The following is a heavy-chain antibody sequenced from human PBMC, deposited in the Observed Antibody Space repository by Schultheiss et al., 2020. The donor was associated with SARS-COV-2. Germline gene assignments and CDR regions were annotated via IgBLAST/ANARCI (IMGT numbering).Heavy chain of an antibody. V-gene: IGHV3-23*01. CDR1: GFTFSSYA. CDR3: AKDRNYGDYGDWFDP. Sequence: GGSLRLSCAASGFTFSSYAMSWVRQAPGKGLEWVSAISGSGGSTYYADSVKGRFTISRDNAKNSLYLQMNSLRAEDTAVYYCAKDRNYGDYGDWFDPWGQGTLVTVSS. CDR2: ISGSGGST. D-gene: IGHD4-17*01. J-gene: IGHJ5*02.